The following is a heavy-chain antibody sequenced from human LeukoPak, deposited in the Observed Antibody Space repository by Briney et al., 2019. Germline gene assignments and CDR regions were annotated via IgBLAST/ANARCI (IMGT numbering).Heavy chain of an antibody. CDR2: IYYSGST. D-gene: IGHD3-22*01. CDR1: GGSISSYY. J-gene: IGHJ5*02. Sequence: SETLSLTCTVSGGSISSYYWSWIRQPPGKGLEWIGYIYYSGSTNYNPSLKSRVTISVDTSKNQFSLKLSSVTAADTAVYYCARDRGYYDSSGYSPENWFDPWSQGTLVTVSS. V-gene: IGHV4-59*01. CDR3: ARDRGYYDSSGYSPENWFDP.